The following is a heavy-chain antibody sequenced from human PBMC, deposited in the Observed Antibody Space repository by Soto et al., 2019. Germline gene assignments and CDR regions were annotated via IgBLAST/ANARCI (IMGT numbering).Heavy chain of an antibody. CDR1: GFTVSSKY. V-gene: IGHV3-66*01. J-gene: IGHJ5*02. CDR3: AKDAVAYNGEWDWFDL. CDR2: IQSGGPT. Sequence: GGSLRLSCAASGFTVSSKYMSWVRQAPGKGLEWVSLIQSGGPTYYADSVKGRFTISRDTSENTVHLQMDSLRAEDTALYYCAKDAVAYNGEWDWFDLWGQGTLVTVSS. D-gene: IGHD3-10*01.